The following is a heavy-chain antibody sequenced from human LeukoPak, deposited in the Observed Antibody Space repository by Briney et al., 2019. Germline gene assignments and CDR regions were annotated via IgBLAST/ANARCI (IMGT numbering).Heavy chain of an antibody. CDR3: ARVPDSNYYFDY. D-gene: IGHD6-13*01. CDR1: GGSFNIFA. V-gene: IGHV1-69*04. J-gene: IGHJ4*02. CDR2: IIPILGIA. Sequence: GASVRVSCKASGGSFNIFALMWVRQAPGQGLEWMGRIIPILGIANYAQKFQGRVTITADKSTSTAYMELSSLRSEDTAVYYCARVPDSNYYFDYWGQGTLVTVSS.